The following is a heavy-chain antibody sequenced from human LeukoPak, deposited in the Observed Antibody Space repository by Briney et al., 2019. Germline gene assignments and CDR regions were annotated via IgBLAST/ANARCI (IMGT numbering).Heavy chain of an antibody. CDR3: GRLHTTDNWFDP. J-gene: IGHJ5*02. V-gene: IGHV3-23*01. CDR1: GFTFSSYA. CDR2: ISGSGGST. Sequence: PGGSLRVSCAASGFTFSSYAMRWVRQAPGKGLEWVSAISGSGGSTYYADSVKGRFAISRDNSKNTLYLQMNSLRAEDTAVYYCGRLHTTDNWFDPWGEGTLVTVSS. D-gene: IGHD4-11*01.